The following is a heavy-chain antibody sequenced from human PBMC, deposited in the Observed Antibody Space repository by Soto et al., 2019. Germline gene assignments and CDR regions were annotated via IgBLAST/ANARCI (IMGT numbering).Heavy chain of an antibody. CDR1: GFTFSSYA. Sequence: QPGGSLRLSCAASGFTFSSYAMHWVRQAPGKGLEWVAVISYDGSNKYYADSVKGRFTISRDNSKNTLYLQMNSLRAEDTAVYYCARDRSSSGWSLYYYYGMDVWGQGTTVTVSS. J-gene: IGHJ6*02. V-gene: IGHV3-30-3*01. CDR3: ARDRSSSGWSLYYYYGMDV. D-gene: IGHD6-19*01. CDR2: ISYDGSNK.